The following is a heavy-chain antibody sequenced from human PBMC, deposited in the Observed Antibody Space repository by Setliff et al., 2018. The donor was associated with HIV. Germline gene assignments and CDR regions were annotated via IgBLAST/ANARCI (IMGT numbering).Heavy chain of an antibody. CDR2: IYYSGST. CDR3: AKDIHCTGGSCKHFDC. CDR1: GGSISSSSYY. Sequence: LSLTCTVSGGSISSSSYYWGWIRQPPGKGLEWIGSIYYSGSTYYNPSLKSRVTISVDTSKNQFSLKLSSVTAEDTAVYFCAKDIHCTGGSCKHFDCWGQGTLVTVSS. J-gene: IGHJ4*02. V-gene: IGHV4-39*07. D-gene: IGHD2-8*02.